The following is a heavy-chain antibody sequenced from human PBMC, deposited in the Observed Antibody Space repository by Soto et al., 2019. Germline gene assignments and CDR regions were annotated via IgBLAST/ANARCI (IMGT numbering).Heavy chain of an antibody. D-gene: IGHD1-26*01. CDR1: GFTFSSYA. J-gene: IGHJ5*02. V-gene: IGHV3-30-3*01. Sequence: GGSLRLSCAASGFTFSSYAMHWVRQAPGKGLEWVAVISYDGSNKYYADSVKGRFTISRDNSKNTLYLQMNSLRAEDTAVYYCARNSPLSGGATAVFDPWGQGTLVTVSS. CDR3: ARNSPLSGGATAVFDP. CDR2: ISYDGSNK.